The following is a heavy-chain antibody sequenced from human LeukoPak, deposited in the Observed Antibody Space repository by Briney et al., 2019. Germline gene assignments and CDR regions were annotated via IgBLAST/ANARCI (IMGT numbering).Heavy chain of an antibody. CDR2: IYYSGST. D-gene: IGHD6-13*01. Sequence: SETLSLTCTVSGGSIRTYYWSWIRQPPGKGLEWIGYIYYSGSTNYKPSLKSRVTMSVDTSKNQFSLKLSSVTAADTAVYYCARVGIAATPGGFDYWGQGTLVTVSS. V-gene: IGHV4-59*12. CDR3: ARVGIAATPGGFDY. J-gene: IGHJ4*02. CDR1: GGSIRTYY.